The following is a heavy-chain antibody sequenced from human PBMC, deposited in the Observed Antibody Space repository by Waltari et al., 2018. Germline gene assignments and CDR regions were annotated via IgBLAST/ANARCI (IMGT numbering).Heavy chain of an antibody. V-gene: IGHV3-53*04. CDR1: WFTVSGYY. Sequence: EVQLVESGGGLVQPGGSLRLSCAASWFTVSGYYLSWVRQAPGKGLEWVSLIYSDGNTFYADSVKGRFTISRHNSKNTLYLQMNSLTAEDTAVYYCARGSGYRSFDYWGQGTLVTVSS. CDR2: IYSDGNT. D-gene: IGHD3-3*01. J-gene: IGHJ4*02. CDR3: ARGSGYRSFDY.